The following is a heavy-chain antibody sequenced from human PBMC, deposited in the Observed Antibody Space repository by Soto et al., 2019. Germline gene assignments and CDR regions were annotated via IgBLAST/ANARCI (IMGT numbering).Heavy chain of an antibody. CDR3: ARGLLLRDYFDY. V-gene: IGHV3-30-3*01. Sequence: QVQLVESGGGVVQPGRSLRLSCADSGFTFSSYAMQWVRQAPGKGLEWVAVISYDGSNKYYADSVKGRVTISRDNSKNTLYLQMNSLRAEDTAVYYCARGLLLRDYFDYWGQGTRVTVSS. D-gene: IGHD2-15*01. CDR2: ISYDGSNK. J-gene: IGHJ4*02. CDR1: GFTFSSYA.